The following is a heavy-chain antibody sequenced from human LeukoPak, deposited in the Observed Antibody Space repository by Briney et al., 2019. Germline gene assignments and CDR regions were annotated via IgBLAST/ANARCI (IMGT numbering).Heavy chain of an antibody. CDR2: IYYSGST. Sequence: PSETLSLTCTVSGGSISSYYWSWIRQPPGKGLEWIGYIYYSGSTNYNPSLKSRVTISVDTSKNQFSLKLSSVTAADTAVYYCARDDGYEGVDYRGQGTLVTVSS. CDR1: GGSISSYY. J-gene: IGHJ4*02. D-gene: IGHD5-24*01. V-gene: IGHV4-59*13. CDR3: ARDDGYEGVDY.